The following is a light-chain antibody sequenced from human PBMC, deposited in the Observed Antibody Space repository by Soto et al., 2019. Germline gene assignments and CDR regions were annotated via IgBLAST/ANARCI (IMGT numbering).Light chain of an antibody. CDR1: ISDVGGYNY. CDR2: EVS. J-gene: IGLJ3*02. Sequence: QSALTQPASVSGSPGQSIIISCTGTISDVGGYNYVSWYQQHPGKAPKLMIYEVSNRPSGVSDRFSGSKSGNTASLTISGLQAEDEADYYCSSSTSSSTGVFGGGTKVTVL. V-gene: IGLV2-14*01. CDR3: SSSTSSSTGV.